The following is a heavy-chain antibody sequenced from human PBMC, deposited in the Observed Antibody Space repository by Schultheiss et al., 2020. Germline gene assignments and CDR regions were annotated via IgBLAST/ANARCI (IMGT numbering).Heavy chain of an antibody. CDR3: AIYSYGFDYFDY. J-gene: IGHJ4*02. CDR2: IYYSGST. V-gene: IGHV4-34*01. CDR1: GGSFSGYY. Sequence: SATLSLTCAVYGGSFSGYYWSWIRQPPGKGLEWIGYIYYSGSTYYNPSLKSRVTISGDTSKNQFSLDLTSVTAADTAVYYCAIYSYGFDYFDYWGQGTLVTVSS. D-gene: IGHD5-18*01.